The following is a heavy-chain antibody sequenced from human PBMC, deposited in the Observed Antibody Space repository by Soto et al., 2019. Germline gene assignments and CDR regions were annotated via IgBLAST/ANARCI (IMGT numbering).Heavy chain of an antibody. Sequence: PSETLSLTCTVSGGSMNNNYWSWIRQPPGKGLEWIGSIYYSGSTYYNPSLKSRVTVSVDTSKNQFSLKLSSVTAADTAVYYCARHPSDFWFDPWGQGTLVTVSS. V-gene: IGHV4-59*05. CDR1: GGSMNNNY. CDR3: ARHPSDFWFDP. D-gene: IGHD2-21*02. J-gene: IGHJ5*02. CDR2: IYYSGST.